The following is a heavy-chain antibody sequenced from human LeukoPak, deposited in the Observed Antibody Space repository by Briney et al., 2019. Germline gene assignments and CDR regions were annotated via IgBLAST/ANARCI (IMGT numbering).Heavy chain of an antibody. CDR1: VGTFSSYA. CDR2: IIPIFGTA. J-gene: IGHJ4*02. Sequence: GASVRVSCKASVGTFSSYAISWVRQAPGQGLEWMGGIIPIFGTANYAQKFQGRVTITEDESTSTAYMELSSLRSEDTAVYYCARVSTTAMVPYFDYWGQGTLVTVSS. CDR3: ARVSTTAMVPYFDY. D-gene: IGHD5-18*01. V-gene: IGHV1-69*01.